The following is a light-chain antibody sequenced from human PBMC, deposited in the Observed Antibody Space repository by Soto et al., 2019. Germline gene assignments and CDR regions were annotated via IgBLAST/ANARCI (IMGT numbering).Light chain of an antibody. Sequence: QSVLTEPGSVTGCPGQSITIYYTGTSSDVGGYNYVSWYQPHPGKAPKLMIYDVSNRPSGVSNRFSGSKSGNTASLTISGLQAEDEADYYCSSYTSSSTLVFGTGTTVTVL. CDR3: SSYTSSSTLV. CDR1: SSDVGGYNY. J-gene: IGLJ1*01. CDR2: DVS. V-gene: IGLV2-14*01.